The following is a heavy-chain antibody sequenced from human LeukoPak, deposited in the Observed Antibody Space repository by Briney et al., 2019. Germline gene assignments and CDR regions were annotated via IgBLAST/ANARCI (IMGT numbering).Heavy chain of an antibody. Sequence: PSETLSLTCTLSGVSISRYYWSWVRHPPGKGLEWIGYVYYSGSTNYNTSLKSRLTISVDTSKNQFSLKLSSVTAADTAVYYCARYGDPEEYFQHWGQGTLVTVSS. J-gene: IGHJ1*01. V-gene: IGHV4-59*08. CDR1: GVSISRYY. CDR3: ARYGDPEEYFQH. CDR2: VYYSGST. D-gene: IGHD4-17*01.